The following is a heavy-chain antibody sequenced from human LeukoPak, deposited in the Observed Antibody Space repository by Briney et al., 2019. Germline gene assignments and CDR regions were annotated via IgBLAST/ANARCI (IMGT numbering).Heavy chain of an antibody. V-gene: IGHV4-61*01. CDR2: IYYSGST. CDR3: ARDGPLRSDYIWGRGGQYYFDY. J-gene: IGHJ4*02. CDR1: GGSVSSGSYY. Sequence: PSETLSLTCTVSGGSVSSGSYYWSWIRQPPGKGLEWIGYIYYSGSTNYNPSLKSRVTISVDTSKNQFSMKLSSVTAADTAVYYCARDGPLRSDYIWGRGGQYYFDYWGQGTLVTVSS. D-gene: IGHD3-16*01.